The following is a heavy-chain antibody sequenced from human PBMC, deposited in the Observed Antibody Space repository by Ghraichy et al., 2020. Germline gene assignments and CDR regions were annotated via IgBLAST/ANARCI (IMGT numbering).Heavy chain of an antibody. CDR3: AKVLRMPLLLRFLEWLHPFDY. Sequence: GGSLRLSCAASGFTFSSYAMSWVRQAPGKGLEWVSAISGSGGSTYYADSVKGRFTISRDNSKNTLYLQMNSLRAEDTAVYYCAKVLRMPLLLRFLEWLHPFDYWGQGTLVTVSS. D-gene: IGHD3-3*01. J-gene: IGHJ4*02. CDR1: GFTFSSYA. CDR2: ISGSGGST. V-gene: IGHV3-23*01.